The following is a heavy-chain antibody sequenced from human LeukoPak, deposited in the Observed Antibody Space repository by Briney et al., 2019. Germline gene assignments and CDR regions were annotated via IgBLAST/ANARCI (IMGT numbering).Heavy chain of an antibody. J-gene: IGHJ4*02. CDR1: GFTFSSYS. D-gene: IGHD3-22*01. V-gene: IGHV3-21*01. CDR2: ISSSSSYI. CDR3: ARSYYYDSSAYRIFDY. Sequence: GGSPRLSCAASGFTFSSYSMNWVRQAPGKGLEWVSSISSSSSYIYYADSVKGRFTISRDNAKNSLYLQMNSLRAEDTAVYYCARSYYYDSSAYRIFDYWGQGTLVTVSS.